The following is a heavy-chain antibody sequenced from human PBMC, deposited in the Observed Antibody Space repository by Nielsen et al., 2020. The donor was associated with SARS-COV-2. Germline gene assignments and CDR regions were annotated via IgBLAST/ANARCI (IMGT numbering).Heavy chain of an antibody. CDR2: ISYDGSNK. Sequence: GESLKISCAASGFTFSSYAMHWVRQAPGKGLEWVAVISYDGSNKYYADSVKGRFTISRDNSKNTLYLQMNSLRAEDTAVYYCAKEGDFGVNWGQGTLVTVSS. D-gene: IGHD3-3*01. CDR3: AKEGDFGVN. J-gene: IGHJ4*02. V-gene: IGHV3-30-3*01. CDR1: GFTFSSYA.